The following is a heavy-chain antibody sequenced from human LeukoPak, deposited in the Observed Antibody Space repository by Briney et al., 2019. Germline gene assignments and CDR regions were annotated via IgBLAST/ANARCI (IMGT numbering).Heavy chain of an antibody. CDR1: GFTFDDYT. J-gene: IGHJ6*03. CDR2: ISWDGGST. D-gene: IGHD6-6*01. Sequence: GGSLRLSCAASGFTFDDYTMHWVRQAPGRGLEWVSLISWDGGSTYYADSVKGRFTISRDNSKNSLYPQMNSLRTEDTALYYCAKSAARLVSDYYYYMDVWGKGTTVTISS. CDR3: AKSAARLVSDYYYYMDV. V-gene: IGHV3-43*01.